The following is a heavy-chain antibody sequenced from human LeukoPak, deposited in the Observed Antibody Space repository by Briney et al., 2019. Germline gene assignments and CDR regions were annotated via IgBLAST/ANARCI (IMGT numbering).Heavy chain of an antibody. J-gene: IGHJ4*02. D-gene: IGHD3-22*01. CDR2: ISAYNGNT. V-gene: IGHV1-18*01. Sequence: GASVKVSCKASGYTFTSYGISWVRQAPGQRLERMGWISAYNGNTNYAQKPQGRVTMTTDTSTSTAYMELRSLRSDDTAVYYCARDFHYYDSSGYYWGQGTLVTVSS. CDR3: ARDFHYYDSSGYY. CDR1: GYTFTSYG.